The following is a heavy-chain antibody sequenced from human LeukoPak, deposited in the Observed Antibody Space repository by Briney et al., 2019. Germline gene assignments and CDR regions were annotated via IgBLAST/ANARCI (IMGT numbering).Heavy chain of an antibody. CDR1: GGTFSSYA. Sequence: PVKVSCKASGGTFSSYAISWVRQAPGQGLEWMGRIIPIFGIANYAQKFQGRVTITADKSTSTAYMELSSPRSEDTAVYYCARGAYCSSTSCRLDYWGQGTLVTVSS. CDR2: IIPIFGIA. V-gene: IGHV1-69*04. D-gene: IGHD2-2*01. J-gene: IGHJ4*02. CDR3: ARGAYCSSTSCRLDY.